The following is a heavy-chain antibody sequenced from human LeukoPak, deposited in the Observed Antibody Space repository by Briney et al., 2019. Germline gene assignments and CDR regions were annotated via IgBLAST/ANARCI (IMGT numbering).Heavy chain of an antibody. CDR1: GFTFSNYA. J-gene: IGHJ6*01. CDR3: ATLHFYAMSV. V-gene: IGHV3-23*01. Sequence: GSLRLSCVVSGFTFSNYAMSWVRQAPGKGLEWVSAISGSGGSAYYADSVKGRFTISRDNSKNTLYLQMNSLRAEDTAVYYCATLHFYAMSVWGQGTTVTVSS. CDR2: ISGSGGSA.